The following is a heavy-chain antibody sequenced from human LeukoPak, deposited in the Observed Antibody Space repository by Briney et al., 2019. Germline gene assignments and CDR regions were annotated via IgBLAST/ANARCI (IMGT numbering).Heavy chain of an antibody. V-gene: IGHV3-7*01. D-gene: IGHD1-26*01. CDR1: GFTVSSNY. CDR2: LKQDGSEK. Sequence: GGSLRLSCSASGFTVSSNYMSWVRQAPGKGLEWVANLKQDGSEKYYVDSVKGRFTISRDNAKNSLSLQMNSLRAEDTAVYYCARDRGGVGATEYWGQGTLVTVSS. J-gene: IGHJ4*02. CDR3: ARDRGGVGATEY.